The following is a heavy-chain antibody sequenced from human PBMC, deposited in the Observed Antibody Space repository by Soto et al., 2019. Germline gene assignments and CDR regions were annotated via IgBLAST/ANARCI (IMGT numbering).Heavy chain of an antibody. V-gene: IGHV4-59*08. CDR2: IYYSGST. D-gene: IGHD6-13*01. CDR3: ARRIGYSSSWQETENIWFDP. CDR1: GGSISSYY. Sequence: SETLSLTCTVSGGSISSYYWSWIRQPPGKGLEWIGYIYYSGSTNYNPSLKSRVTISVDTSKNQFSLKLSSVTAADTAVYYCARRIGYSSSWQETENIWFDPWGQGTLVTVSS. J-gene: IGHJ5*02.